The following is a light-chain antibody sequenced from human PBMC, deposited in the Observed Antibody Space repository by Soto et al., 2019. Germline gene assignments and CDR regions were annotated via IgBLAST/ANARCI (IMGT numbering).Light chain of an antibody. V-gene: IGKV3-20*01. CDR3: QQYGTSPLT. CDR1: QSVDSRF. J-gene: IGKJ4*01. CDR2: GAS. Sequence: EIVLTQSPGTLSLSPGERATLSCRASQSVDSRFLAWYRQKPGQAPRLLIYGASSRATGIPDRFSGSGSGTDFTLTISRLEPEDFAVYYCQQYGTSPLTFGGGTKVEIK.